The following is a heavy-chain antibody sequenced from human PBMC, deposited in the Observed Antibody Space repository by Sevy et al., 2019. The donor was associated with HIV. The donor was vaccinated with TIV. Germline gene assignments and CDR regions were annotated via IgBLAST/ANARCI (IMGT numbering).Heavy chain of an antibody. CDR1: GDSVSSGSSY. CDR3: AREARMGSYYFDY. Sequence: SEILSLTCSVSGDSVSSGSSYWSWIRQPPGKGVEWIGYIYYSGSTNYNLSLKSRVAISIDTSKNQFSLKLNSVTAADTAVYYCAREARMGSYYFDYWGQGALVTVSS. J-gene: IGHJ4*02. CDR2: IYYSGST. D-gene: IGHD3-10*01. V-gene: IGHV4-61*01.